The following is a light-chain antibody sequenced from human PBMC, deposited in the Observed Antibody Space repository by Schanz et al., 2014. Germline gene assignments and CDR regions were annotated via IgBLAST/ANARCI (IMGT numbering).Light chain of an antibody. Sequence: QSALTQPASVSGSPGQSITISCTGGSSDVGGYDYVSWYQQQPGKAPKLLIYNVRNRSSGVSNRFSGSKSGNTASLVISGLRPEDDADYFCSSYTNSSTVVFGGGTKVTVL. CDR1: SSDVGGYDY. J-gene: IGLJ2*01. CDR2: NVR. CDR3: SSYTNSSTVV. V-gene: IGLV2-14*01.